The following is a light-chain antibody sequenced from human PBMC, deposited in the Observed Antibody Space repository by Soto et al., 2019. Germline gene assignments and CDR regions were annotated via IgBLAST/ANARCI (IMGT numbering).Light chain of an antibody. J-gene: IGKJ5*01. CDR2: GAS. Sequence: EIVLTQSPDTLSLSPEDSATLSCRASQSVSSSYLAWYQQKPGRAPRLLIYGASNRATGIPDRFSGSGSGTDFTLTISRLEPEDFAVFYCQQYDDSITFGQGTRLEIE. V-gene: IGKV3-20*01. CDR3: QQYDDSIT. CDR1: QSVSSSY.